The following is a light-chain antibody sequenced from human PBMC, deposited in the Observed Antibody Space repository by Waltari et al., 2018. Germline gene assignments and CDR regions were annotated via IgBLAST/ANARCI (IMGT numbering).Light chain of an antibody. V-gene: IGLV1-47*01. CDR2: KNN. CDR3: GTWDDSLSRPV. J-gene: IGLJ3*02. Sequence: QSVLTQPPSASGTPGKRVTIPCSGSSSTIESNYVYWYQQFPGTAPKVLMFKNNQRPSGVSDRFSASKSGASASLAISGLRSDDEADYYCGTWDDSLSRPVFGGGTKLTVL. CDR1: SSTIESNY.